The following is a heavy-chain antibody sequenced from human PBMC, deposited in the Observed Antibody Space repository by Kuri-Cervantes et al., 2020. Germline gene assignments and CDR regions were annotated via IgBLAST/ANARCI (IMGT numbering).Heavy chain of an antibody. CDR2: ISYDGSNK. CDR1: GFIFSSFG. D-gene: IGHD5-18*01. CDR3: ARVGGYSYYYYYYYGMDV. V-gene: IGHV3-30*03. J-gene: IGHJ6*02. Sequence: GGSLRLSCAASGFIFSSFGMHWVRQAPGKGLEWVAVISYDGSNKYYADSVKGRFTISRDNSKNTLYLQMNSLRAEDTAVYYCARVGGYSYYYYYYYGMDVWGQGTTVTVSS.